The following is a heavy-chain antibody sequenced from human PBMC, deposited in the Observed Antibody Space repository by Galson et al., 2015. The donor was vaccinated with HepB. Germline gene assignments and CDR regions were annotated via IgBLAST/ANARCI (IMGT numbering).Heavy chain of an antibody. Sequence: SVKVSCKASGYTFTSYAMHWVRQAPGQRLEWMGWINTGNGNTKYSQKFQGRVTITRNTSASTAYMELSSLRSEDTAVYYCARGFVYGGNSDYYYYYMDVWGKGTTVAVSS. V-gene: IGHV1-3*04. J-gene: IGHJ6*03. D-gene: IGHD4-23*01. CDR3: ARGFVYGGNSDYYYYYMDV. CDR2: INTGNGNT. CDR1: GYTFTSYA.